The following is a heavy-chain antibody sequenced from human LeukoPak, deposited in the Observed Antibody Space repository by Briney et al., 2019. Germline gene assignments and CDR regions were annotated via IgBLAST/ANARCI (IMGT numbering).Heavy chain of an antibody. CDR2: IRSKAYGGTT. J-gene: IGHJ6*02. D-gene: IGHD2-2*02. CDR1: GFTFGDYA. CDR3: TNIVVVPAAIGNYYYYGMDV. Sequence: PGGSLRLSCTASGFTFGDYAMSWFRQAPGKGLEWVGSIRSKAYGGTTEYAASVKGRFTISRDDSKSIAYLQMNSLKTEDTAVYYCTNIVVVPAAIGNYYYYGMDVWGQGTTVTVSS. V-gene: IGHV3-49*03.